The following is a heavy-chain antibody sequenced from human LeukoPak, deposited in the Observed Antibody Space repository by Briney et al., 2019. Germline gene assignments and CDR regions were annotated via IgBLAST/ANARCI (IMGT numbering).Heavy chain of an antibody. D-gene: IGHD5-12*01. CDR2: IIPILGIA. CDR3: ARDVGGYDLTFDY. V-gene: IGHV1-69*04. Sequence: GASVKVSCKASGGTLSSYAISWVRQAPGQGLEWMGRIIPILGIANYAQKFQGRVTITADKSTSTAYMELSSLRSEDTAVYYCARDVGGYDLTFDYWGQGTLVTVSS. J-gene: IGHJ4*02. CDR1: GGTLSSYA.